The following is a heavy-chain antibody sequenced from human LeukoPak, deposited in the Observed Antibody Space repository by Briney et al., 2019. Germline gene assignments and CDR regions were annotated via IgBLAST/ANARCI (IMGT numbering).Heavy chain of an antibody. D-gene: IGHD6-19*01. Sequence: ASVNVSCKASGYTFTSYGISWVRQAPGQGLEWVGWISAYNGNTNYAQKLQGRVTMTTDTSTSTAYMELRSLRSDDTAVYYCARDSWQWLEDNFDYWGQGTLVTVSS. V-gene: IGHV1-18*01. CDR3: ARDSWQWLEDNFDY. CDR1: GYTFTSYG. J-gene: IGHJ4*02. CDR2: ISAYNGNT.